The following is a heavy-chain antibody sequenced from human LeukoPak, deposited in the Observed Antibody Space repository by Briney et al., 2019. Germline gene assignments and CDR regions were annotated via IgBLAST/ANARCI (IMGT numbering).Heavy chain of an antibody. CDR1: GGSISSNSYY. J-gene: IGHJ4*02. D-gene: IGHD1-26*01. Sequence: SETLSLTCAVSGGSISSNSYYWGWIRQPPGKGLEWIGSIYYSGSTYYNPSLRSRVTISVDTSNNQFSLKVRFMTAADTAVYYCARQGGSYSSFDYWGQGTMVTVSS. V-gene: IGHV4-39*01. CDR3: ARQGGSYSSFDY. CDR2: IYYSGST.